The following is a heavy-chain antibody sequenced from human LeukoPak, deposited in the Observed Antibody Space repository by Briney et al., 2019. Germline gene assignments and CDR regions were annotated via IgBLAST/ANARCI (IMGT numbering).Heavy chain of an antibody. V-gene: IGHV3-30*02. CDR1: GFTFSSYG. Sequence: GGSLRLSCATSGFTFSSYGMHWVRQAPGKGLEWVAFIRYNGSNKYYADSVKGRFTISRDNSKNTLYLQMNSLRAEDTAVYYCAKEKMKFTNRRYFDYWGQGTLVTVSS. J-gene: IGHJ4*02. CDR2: IRYNGSNK. CDR3: AKEKMKFTNRRYFDY. D-gene: IGHD2-8*01.